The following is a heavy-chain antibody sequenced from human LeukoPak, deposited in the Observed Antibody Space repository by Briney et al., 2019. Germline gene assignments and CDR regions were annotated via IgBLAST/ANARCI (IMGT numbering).Heavy chain of an antibody. J-gene: IGHJ4*02. D-gene: IGHD5-24*01. Sequence: ASETLSLTCAVYGGSFSGYYWSWIRQPPGKGLEWIGEINHRGSTNYNPSLKSRVTISVDTSKNQFSLKLSSVTAADTAVYYCARRWLQFSVFDYWGQGTLVTVSS. V-gene: IGHV4-34*01. CDR1: GGSFSGYY. CDR3: ARRWLQFSVFDY. CDR2: INHRGST.